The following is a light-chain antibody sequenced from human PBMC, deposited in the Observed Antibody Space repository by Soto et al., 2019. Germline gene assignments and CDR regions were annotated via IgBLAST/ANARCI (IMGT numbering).Light chain of an antibody. CDR1: NIGSKN. CDR3: QVWDSYTVL. Sequence: SYELTQPLSVAVALGQTATITCGGNNIGSKNVHWYQQRPGQAPVLVIYRDSNRTSGIPERFSGSNSGNTATLNISRVQAGDEADYYCQVWDSYTVLFGGGTKLTVL. CDR2: RDS. V-gene: IGLV3-9*01. J-gene: IGLJ3*02.